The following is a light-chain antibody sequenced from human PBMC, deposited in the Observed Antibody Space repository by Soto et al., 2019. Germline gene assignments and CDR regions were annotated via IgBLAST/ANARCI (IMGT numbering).Light chain of an antibody. V-gene: IGLV2-14*01. CDR3: SSFTRSGTRV. J-gene: IGLJ1*01. Sequence: QSAPTQPASVSGSPGQSITISCTGTSSDVGGYNYVSWYQQHPGKAPRVMIYEVTSRPSGVSDRFSGSKSGNTASLTISGLQVEDEADYYCSSFTRSGTRVFGTGTKLTVL. CDR1: SSDVGGYNY. CDR2: EVT.